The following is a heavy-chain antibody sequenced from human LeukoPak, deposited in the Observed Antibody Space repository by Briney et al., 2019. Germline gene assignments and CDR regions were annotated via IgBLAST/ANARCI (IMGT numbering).Heavy chain of an antibody. CDR1: GYTFTGYY. D-gene: IGHD2-21*02. CDR2: INPNSGGT. Sequence: ASVNVSYKASGYTFTGYYMHWVRQAPGQGLEWMGWINPNSGGTNYAQKFQGWVSMTRDTSISTAYMELSRLRSDDTAVYYCARAAYCGGDCYSLEFDYWGQGTLVTVSS. CDR3: ARAAYCGGDCYSLEFDY. J-gene: IGHJ4*02. V-gene: IGHV1-2*04.